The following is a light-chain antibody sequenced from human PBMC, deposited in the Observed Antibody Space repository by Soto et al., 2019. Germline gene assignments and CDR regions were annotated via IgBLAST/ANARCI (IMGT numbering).Light chain of an antibody. CDR2: GAS. J-gene: IGKJ5*01. V-gene: IGKV3-15*01. CDR3: QQYNTWPPIT. CDR1: QSISNN. Sequence: IVMTQSPATLSVSPGERATLSCRASQSISNNLAWYQQKPGQAPRLLIYGASTRAPGITARFSGGGSGTEFILTISSLQSEDFAVYYCQQYNTWPPITFGQGTRLEIK.